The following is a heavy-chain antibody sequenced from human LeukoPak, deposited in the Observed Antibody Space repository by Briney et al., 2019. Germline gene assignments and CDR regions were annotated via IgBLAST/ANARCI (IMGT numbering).Heavy chain of an antibody. J-gene: IGHJ6*02. V-gene: IGHV3-48*01. Sequence: PGGSLRLSCVASGFTFSNSMTWVRQAPGKGLEWISYISTSSIAKYYADSVKGRFAISRDNAKNSMYLQMNSLRAEDTAVYYCARYYPMDVWGQGTTVTVSS. CDR1: GFTFSNS. D-gene: IGHD3-10*01. CDR2: ISTSSIAK. CDR3: ARYYPMDV.